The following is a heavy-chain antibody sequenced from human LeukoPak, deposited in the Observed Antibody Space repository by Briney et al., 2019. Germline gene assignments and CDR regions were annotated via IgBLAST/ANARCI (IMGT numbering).Heavy chain of an antibody. CDR1: GFTFNSYW. Sequence: PGGSLRLSCAASGFTFNSYWMSWVRQAPGKGLEWVANIKQDGSEKYYVDSVKGRFTISRDNAKNSLYLQMNSLRAEDTAVYYCLRGITFDYWGQGTLVTVSS. CDR3: LRGITFDY. V-gene: IGHV3-7*01. D-gene: IGHD3-10*01. CDR2: IKQDGSEK. J-gene: IGHJ4*02.